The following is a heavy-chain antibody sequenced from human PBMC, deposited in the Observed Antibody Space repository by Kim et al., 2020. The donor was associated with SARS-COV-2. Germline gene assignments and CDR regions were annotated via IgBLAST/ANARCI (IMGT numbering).Heavy chain of an antibody. CDR2: IKEDGSKK. V-gene: IGHV3-7*01. D-gene: IGHD1-7*01. Sequence: GGSLRLSCEASGFTFSSYWLTWVRQAPGKGLEWVANIKEDGSKKYYVDSVKGRFTISRDNAKNSLYLQMDSLRAEDTAVYYCARQHGTFDYWGQRTLVTV. CDR3: ARQHGTFDY. CDR1: GFTFSSYW. J-gene: IGHJ4*02.